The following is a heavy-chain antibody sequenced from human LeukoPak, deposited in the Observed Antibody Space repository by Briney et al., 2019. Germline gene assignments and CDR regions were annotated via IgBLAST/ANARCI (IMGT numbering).Heavy chain of an antibody. CDR1: GFTFSSYE. V-gene: IGHV3-48*03. J-gene: IGHJ4*02. CDR3: ARDYRDYDSSGYYFY. Sequence: GGSLRLSCAASGFTFSSYEMNWVRQAPGKGLEWVSYISSSGSTIYYADSVKGRFTISRDNAKNSLYLQMNSLRAEDTAVYYCARDYRDYDSSGYYFYWGQGTLVTVSS. CDR2: ISSSGSTI. D-gene: IGHD3-22*01.